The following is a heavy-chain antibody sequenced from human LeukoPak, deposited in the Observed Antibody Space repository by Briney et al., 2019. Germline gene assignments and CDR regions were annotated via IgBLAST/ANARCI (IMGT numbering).Heavy chain of an antibody. Sequence: SETRSLTCAVYGGSLSGYYWSWIRQPPGNGREWVGEINHSGSTNYNPSLKSRVTISVETPKNQLALKLSAATAADTPVHYCPGEQRASSWYWRAFDIWGQGTMVTVSS. CDR1: GGSLSGYY. CDR2: INHSGST. CDR3: PGEQRASSWYWRAFDI. J-gene: IGHJ3*02. V-gene: IGHV4-34*01. D-gene: IGHD6-13*01.